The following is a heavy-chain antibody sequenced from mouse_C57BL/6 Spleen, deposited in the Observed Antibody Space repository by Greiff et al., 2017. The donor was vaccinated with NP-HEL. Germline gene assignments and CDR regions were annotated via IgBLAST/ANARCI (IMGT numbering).Heavy chain of an antibody. CDR1: GFTFSSYG. D-gene: IGHD1-1*01. V-gene: IGHV5-6*01. CDR3: ARLDYYGSSYGYFDV. CDR2: ISSGGSYT. J-gene: IGHJ1*03. Sequence: VQLKESGGDLVKPGGSLKLSCAASGFTFSSYGMSWVRQTPDKRLEWVATISSGGSYTYYPDSVKGRFTISRDNAKNTLYLQMSSLKSEDTAMYYCARLDYYGSSYGYFDVWGTGTTVTVSS.